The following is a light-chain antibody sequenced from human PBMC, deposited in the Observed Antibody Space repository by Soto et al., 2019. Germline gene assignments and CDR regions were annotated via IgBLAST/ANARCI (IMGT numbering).Light chain of an antibody. CDR1: QSVASSY. Sequence: EIVLTQSPGILSLSPGERATLSCRASQSVASSYLACYQQKPGQAPRLLLYGASRRPTVIPDRFSGGGSGTDVSINIVRLEQEEFAVDYCQQYGNLRQTFGQGTKVELK. J-gene: IGKJ2*01. CDR2: GAS. V-gene: IGKV3-20*01. CDR3: QQYGNLRQT.